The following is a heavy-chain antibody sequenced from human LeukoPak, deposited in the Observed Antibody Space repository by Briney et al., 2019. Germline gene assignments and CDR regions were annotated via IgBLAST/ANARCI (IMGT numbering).Heavy chain of an antibody. V-gene: IGHV3-23*01. CDR2: ISPDGSRT. J-gene: IGHJ4*02. CDR3: ATSWRRFLEHYQY. Sequence: GGSLRLSCTASGFTFMSYAMTWVRQVPGGGLEWVAEISPDGSRTRYADSVKGRFTISRDNSKSTLHLQINSLRGDDTAVYYCATSWRRFLEHYQYWGQGTLIPVSS. D-gene: IGHD3-3*01. CDR1: GFTFMSYA.